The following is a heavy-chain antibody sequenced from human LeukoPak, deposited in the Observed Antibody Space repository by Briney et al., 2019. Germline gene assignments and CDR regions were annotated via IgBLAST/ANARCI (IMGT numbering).Heavy chain of an antibody. CDR3: ASMCSSASCPHLNWSDP. CDR2: INPNSGGT. CDR1: GYTFTGYY. V-gene: IGHV1-2*06. Sequence: ASVKVSCKASGYTFTGYYMHWVRQAPGQGLEWMGRINPNSGGTNYAQKFQGRVTMTRDTSISTAYMELSRLRSDDTAVYYCASMCSSASCPHLNWSDPWGQGTLVTVSS. D-gene: IGHD2-2*01. J-gene: IGHJ5*02.